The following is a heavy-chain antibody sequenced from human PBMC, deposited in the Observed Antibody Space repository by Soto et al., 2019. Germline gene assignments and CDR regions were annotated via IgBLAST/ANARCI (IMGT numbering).Heavy chain of an antibody. CDR1: GYTFTTYA. V-gene: IGHV1-3*01. CDR3: ARGVGLYSNYDY. Sequence: QVQLVQSGAEVKKPGASVKVSCKASGYTFTTYAMHWVRQAPGQRLEWMGWINAGNGNTKYSQKFQGRVTITRDTSASTAYMELSSLRSEDTAVYYWARGVGLYSNYDYWGQGTLVTVSS. J-gene: IGHJ4*02. D-gene: IGHD2-2*02. CDR2: INAGNGNT.